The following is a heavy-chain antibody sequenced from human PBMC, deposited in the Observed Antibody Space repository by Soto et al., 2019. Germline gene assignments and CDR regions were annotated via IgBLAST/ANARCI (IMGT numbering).Heavy chain of an antibody. J-gene: IGHJ4*02. Sequence: QLQLQESGSGLVKPSQTLSLTCAVSGDSISSCGYSWSWIRQPPGKGWEWIGYIDHSGSTYYTPSLKSRVTISVDRSKNQFSLKLRSVTAADTAVYYCARAAVVGATPLDYWGQGTLVTVSS. CDR1: GDSISSCGYS. CDR3: ARAAVVGATPLDY. V-gene: IGHV4-30-2*01. CDR2: IDHSGST. D-gene: IGHD1-26*01.